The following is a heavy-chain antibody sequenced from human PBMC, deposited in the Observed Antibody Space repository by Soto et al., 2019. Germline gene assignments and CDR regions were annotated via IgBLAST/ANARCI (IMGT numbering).Heavy chain of an antibody. D-gene: IGHD2-15*01. V-gene: IGHV5-51*01. Sequence: EVQLVQSGAEVKKPGESLKISCKGSGYSFTSYWIGWVRQMPGKGLEWMGIIYPGDSDTGYSPSFQGQVTISADKSISTAYLQWSSLKASDTAMYYCARQRCSGGSCYPNEIDYWGQGTLVTVSS. J-gene: IGHJ4*02. CDR3: ARQRCSGGSCYPNEIDY. CDR1: GYSFTSYW. CDR2: IYPGDSDT.